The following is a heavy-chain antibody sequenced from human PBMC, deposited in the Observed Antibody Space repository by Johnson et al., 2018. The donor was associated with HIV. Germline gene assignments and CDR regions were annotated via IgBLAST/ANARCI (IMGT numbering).Heavy chain of an antibody. V-gene: IGHV3-20*04. CDR1: GFSFDDYG. CDR3: ARDGPWLQSQRDAFDI. D-gene: IGHD5-24*01. CDR2: LNWNGVSI. Sequence: MLLVESGGGVVRPGGSLRLSCEGSGFSFDDYGMSWVRQAPGKGLVWVAGLNWNGVSINYADSVQGRFSISRDNVKNSLYLQMDSLRAEDTAVYYCARDGPWLQSQRDAFDIWGQGTMVTVSS. J-gene: IGHJ3*02.